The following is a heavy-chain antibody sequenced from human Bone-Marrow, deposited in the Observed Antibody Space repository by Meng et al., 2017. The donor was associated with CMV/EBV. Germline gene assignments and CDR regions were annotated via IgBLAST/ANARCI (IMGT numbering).Heavy chain of an antibody. D-gene: IGHD6-19*01. CDR1: GYTFTGYY. Sequence: ASVKVSCKASGYTFTGYYMHWVRQAPGQGIEWMGWINPNSGGTNYAQKFLGRVTMTRDTSISPAYMELSRLRSDDTAVYYCARGGAGSSGWLNAFDIWGQGPMVPVSS. V-gene: IGHV1-2*02. J-gene: IGHJ3*02. CDR2: INPNSGGT. CDR3: ARGGAGSSGWLNAFDI.